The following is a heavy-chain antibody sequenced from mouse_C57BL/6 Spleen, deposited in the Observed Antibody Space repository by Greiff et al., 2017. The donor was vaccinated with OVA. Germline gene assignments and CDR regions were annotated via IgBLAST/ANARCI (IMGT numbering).Heavy chain of an antibody. CDR3: ARVGDYDVYFDY. Sequence: EVKLQESGPGLVKPSQSLSLTCSVTGYSITSGYYWNWIRQFPGNKLEWMGYISYDGSNNYNPSLKNRISITRDTSKNQFFLKLNSVTTEDTATYYCARVGDYDVYFDYWGQGTTLTVSS. D-gene: IGHD2-4*01. J-gene: IGHJ2*01. V-gene: IGHV3-6*01. CDR2: ISYDGSN. CDR1: GYSITSGYY.